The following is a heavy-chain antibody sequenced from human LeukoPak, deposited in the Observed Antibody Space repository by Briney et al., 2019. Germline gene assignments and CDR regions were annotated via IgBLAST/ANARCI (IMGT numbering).Heavy chain of an antibody. J-gene: IGHJ4*02. Sequence: SETLSLTCSVSDGSISSSSYYWGWIRQPPGKGLEWIGSIYYSGSTYYSPSLKSRVAISVDTSKNQFSLKLSSVTAADTAVYYCPRVVPFNVVPAASYYFDYWGQGTLVTVSS. V-gene: IGHV4-39*01. D-gene: IGHD2-2*01. CDR1: DGSISSSSYY. CDR2: IYYSGST. CDR3: PRVVPFNVVPAASYYFDY.